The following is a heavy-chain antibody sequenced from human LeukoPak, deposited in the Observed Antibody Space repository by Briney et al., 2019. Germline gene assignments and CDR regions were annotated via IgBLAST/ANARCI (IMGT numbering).Heavy chain of an antibody. V-gene: IGHV3-30*04. J-gene: IGHJ6*02. CDR2: ISYDGSNK. Sequence: TGRSLRLSCAASGFTFSSYAMHWVRQAPGKGLEWVAVISYDGSNKYYADSVKGRFTISRDNSKNTLYLQINSLTAEDTAVNYCARSRLATLYYYYGMDVWGQGTTVTVSS. CDR1: GFTFSSYA. D-gene: IGHD6-19*01. CDR3: ARSRLATLYYYYGMDV.